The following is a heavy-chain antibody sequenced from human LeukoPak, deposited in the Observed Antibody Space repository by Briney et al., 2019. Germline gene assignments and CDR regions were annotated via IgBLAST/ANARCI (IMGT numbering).Heavy chain of an antibody. CDR3: AKARGYRITMIVVVISRSYFDY. CDR1: GFTFSSYA. J-gene: IGHJ4*02. CDR2: ISGSGGST. D-gene: IGHD3-22*01. Sequence: GGSLRLSCAASGFTFSSYAMSWVRQAPGKGLEWVSAISGSGGSTYYADSVKGRFTISRDNSKNTLYLQMNSLRAEDTAVYYCAKARGYRITMIVVVISRSYFDYWGQGTLVTVSS. V-gene: IGHV3-23*01.